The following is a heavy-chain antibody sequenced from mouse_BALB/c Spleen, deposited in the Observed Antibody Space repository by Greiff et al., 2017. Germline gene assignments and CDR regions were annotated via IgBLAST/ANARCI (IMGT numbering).Heavy chain of an antibody. V-gene: IGHV5-6-5*01. CDR3: ARGWWLPVFAY. Sequence: DVKLVESGGGLVKPGGSLKLSCAASGFTFSSYAMSWVRQTPEKRLEWVASISSGGSTYYPDSVKGRFTISRDNARNILYLQMSSLRSEDTAMYYCARGWWLPVFAYWGQGTLVTVSA. J-gene: IGHJ3*01. CDR2: ISSGGST. D-gene: IGHD1-1*02. CDR1: GFTFSSYA.